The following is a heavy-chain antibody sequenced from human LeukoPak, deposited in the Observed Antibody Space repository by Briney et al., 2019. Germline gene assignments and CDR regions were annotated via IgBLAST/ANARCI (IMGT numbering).Heavy chain of an antibody. CDR2: ITSSSTNI. V-gene: IGHV3-48*01. CDR1: GFTFSTYS. Sequence: GGSLRLSCAASGFTFSTYSMNWVRQAPGKGLEWLSYITSSSTNIYYADTVKGRFSISRDNSKNTLYLQLNSLRAEDTAVYYCAKSPGMGVTFDYWGQGTPVTVSS. D-gene: IGHD2-21*02. J-gene: IGHJ4*02. CDR3: AKSPGMGVTFDY.